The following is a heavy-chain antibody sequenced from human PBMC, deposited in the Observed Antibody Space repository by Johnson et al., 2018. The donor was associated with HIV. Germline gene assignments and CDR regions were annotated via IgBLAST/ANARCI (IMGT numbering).Heavy chain of an antibody. Sequence: EVQLVESGGGLVQPGGSLRLSCAVSGFTVSSNYITWVRQAPGKGLEWISVIYSGGDTYYADSVKGRFTISRDDSKNTLYLQMNRLTAEDTAVYYCARASGFSRAFDIWGQGTMVTVSS. D-gene: IGHD3-10*01. CDR2: IYSGGDT. J-gene: IGHJ3*02. CDR3: ARASGFSRAFDI. V-gene: IGHV3-66*01. CDR1: GFTVSSNY.